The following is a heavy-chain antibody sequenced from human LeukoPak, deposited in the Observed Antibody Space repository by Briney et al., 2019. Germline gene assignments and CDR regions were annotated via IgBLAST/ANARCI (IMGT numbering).Heavy chain of an antibody. Sequence: GGSLRLSCAASGFTFDDYAMHWVRQAPGKGLEWVSGISWNSGSIGYADSVKGRFTISRDNAKNSLYLQMNSLRAEDMALYYCAKAGYYDISYGAFDIWGQGTMVTVSS. CDR1: GFTFDDYA. CDR2: ISWNSGSI. CDR3: AKAGYYDISYGAFDI. V-gene: IGHV3-9*03. J-gene: IGHJ3*02. D-gene: IGHD3-22*01.